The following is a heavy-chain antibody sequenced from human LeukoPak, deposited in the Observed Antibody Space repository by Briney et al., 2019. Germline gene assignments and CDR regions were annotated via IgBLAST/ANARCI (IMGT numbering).Heavy chain of an antibody. V-gene: IGHV1-2*02. CDR2: INPNSGGT. J-gene: IGHJ5*02. CDR1: GYAFTGYY. Sequence: ASVKVSCKASGYAFTGYYMHWVRQAPGQGLEWMGWINPNSGGTNYAQKFQGRVTMTRDTSISTAYMELSRLRSDDTAVYYCARVIVVVPAARDTQYDWFDPWGQGTLVTVSS. CDR3: ARVIVVVPAARDTQYDWFDP. D-gene: IGHD2-2*01.